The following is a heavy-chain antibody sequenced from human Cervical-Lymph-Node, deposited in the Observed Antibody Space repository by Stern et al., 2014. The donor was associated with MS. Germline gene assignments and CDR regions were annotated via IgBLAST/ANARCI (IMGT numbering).Heavy chain of an antibody. Sequence: QVQLQESGPGLVKPSQTLSLTCTVSGASISTVGYYWSWIRQHPGKGLEWIAYISYIGSTYYNPSHKSRVSISADTSKNQFSLNLTSVTAADTALYYCARSDCLWGSFDYWGQGTLVAVSS. J-gene: IGHJ4*02. CDR2: ISYIGST. CDR1: GASISTVGYY. V-gene: IGHV4-31*03. CDR3: ARSDCLWGSFDY. D-gene: IGHD3-16*01.